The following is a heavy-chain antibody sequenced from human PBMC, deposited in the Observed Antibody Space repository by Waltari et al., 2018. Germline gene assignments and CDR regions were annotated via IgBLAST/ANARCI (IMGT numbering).Heavy chain of an antibody. CDR3: ARVVGSGYYYTPFDY. D-gene: IGHD3-22*01. CDR1: GFTFSSYG. CDR2: IWYEGSNK. J-gene: IGHJ4*02. V-gene: IGHV3-33*01. Sequence: QVQLVESGGGVVQPGRSLRLSCAASGFTFSSYGVHWVRKAPGKGLEGVAVIWYEGSNKYYADSVKGRFTISRDNSKNTLYLQMNSLRAEDTAVYYCARVVGSGYYYTPFDYWGQGTLVTVSS.